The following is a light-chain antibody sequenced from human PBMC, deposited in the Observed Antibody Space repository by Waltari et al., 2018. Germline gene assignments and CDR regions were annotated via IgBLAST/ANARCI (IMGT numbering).Light chain of an antibody. CDR3: QQSYDTPRT. CDR2: DAS. V-gene: IGKV3-11*01. CDR1: QSVSSY. Sequence: EIVLTQSPATLSLSPGERATLSCRASQSVSSYLAWYQQKPGQAPRLLIYDASNRATDIPARFSGSGSGTDFTLTISTLEPEDFATYYCQQSYDTPRTFGQGTKVEVK. J-gene: IGKJ1*01.